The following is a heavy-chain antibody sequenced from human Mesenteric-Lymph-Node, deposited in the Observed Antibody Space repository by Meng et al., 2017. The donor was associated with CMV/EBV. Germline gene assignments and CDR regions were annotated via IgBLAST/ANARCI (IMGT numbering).Heavy chain of an antibody. CDR3: AKDGGSGGSHYYYYGMDV. D-gene: IGHD2-15*01. Sequence: GGSLRLSCAASRFTFDDYAMHWVRQAPGKGLEWVSGISWNSGRIAYADSVKGRFTISRDNSKNTLYLQMNSLRAEDTAVYYCAKDGGSGGSHYYYYGMDVWGQGTTVTVSS. CDR2: ISWNSGRI. CDR1: RFTFDDYA. J-gene: IGHJ6*02. V-gene: IGHV3-9*01.